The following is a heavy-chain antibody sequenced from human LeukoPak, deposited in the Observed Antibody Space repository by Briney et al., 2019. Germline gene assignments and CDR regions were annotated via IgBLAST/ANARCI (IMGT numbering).Heavy chain of an antibody. CDR2: IYYSGST. CDR3: ARGDCSSTSCLGV. CDR1: GGSISSYY. J-gene: IGHJ6*04. D-gene: IGHD2-2*01. Sequence: PSETLSLTCTVSGGSISSYYWSWIRQPPGKGLEWIGYIYYSGSTNYNPSLKSRVTISVDTSKNQFSLKLSSVTAADAAVYYCARGDCSSTSCLGVWGKGTTVTISS. V-gene: IGHV4-59*01.